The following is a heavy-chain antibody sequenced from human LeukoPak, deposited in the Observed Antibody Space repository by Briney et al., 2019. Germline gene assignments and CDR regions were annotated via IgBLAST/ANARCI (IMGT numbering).Heavy chain of an antibody. CDR1: GGSFSGYY. V-gene: IGHV4-34*01. CDR2: INHSGST. Sequence: KPSETLSLTCAVYGGSFSGYYWSWIRQPPGKGLEWIGEINHSGSTNYNPSLKSRVTISVDTSKNQFSLKLSSVTAADTAVYYCARGRKDYVWGSYRTLNWFDPWGQGTLVTVSS. CDR3: ARGRKDYVWGSYRTLNWFDP. D-gene: IGHD3-16*02. J-gene: IGHJ5*02.